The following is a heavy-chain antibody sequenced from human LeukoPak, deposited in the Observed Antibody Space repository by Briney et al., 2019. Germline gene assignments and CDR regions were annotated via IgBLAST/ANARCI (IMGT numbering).Heavy chain of an antibody. J-gene: IGHJ3*02. Sequence: GGSLRLSCTASGFTFSSYAMHWVRQAPGKGLEWVAVISYDGSNKYYADSVKGRFTISRDNSKNTLYLQMNSLRAEDTAVYYCAGGDGEDTAFDIWGQGTMVSVSS. V-gene: IGHV3-30*04. D-gene: IGHD3-10*01. CDR2: ISYDGSNK. CDR1: GFTFSSYA. CDR3: AGGDGEDTAFDI.